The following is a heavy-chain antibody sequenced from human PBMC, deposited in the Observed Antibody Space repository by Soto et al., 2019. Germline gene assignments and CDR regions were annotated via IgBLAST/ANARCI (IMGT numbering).Heavy chain of an antibody. D-gene: IGHD2-2*02. CDR1: GSIFSSYW. V-gene: IGHV3-74*01. CDR2: LHSDGRTT. Sequence: EVQLVESGGGLVQPGGSLRLSCAASGSIFSSYWMNWVRQAPGKGLVWVSRLHSDGRTTSYADSVKGRFTIYRDNAKNTLYLQMNILRAEDTAVYYCARQLPTAIRGGYYYSYGMDVWGQGTTVTVSS. J-gene: IGHJ6*02. CDR3: ARQLPTAIRGGYYYSYGMDV.